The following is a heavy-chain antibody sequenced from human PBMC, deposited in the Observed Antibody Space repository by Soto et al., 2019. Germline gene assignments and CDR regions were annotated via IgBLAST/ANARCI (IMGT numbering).Heavy chain of an antibody. CDR1: GVSLNTADTW. Sequence: QVQLQESGSGLVKPSQALSLTCTVSGVSLNTADTWWSWIRQSPGKGLEFFGYYHSGGTTYYAASFRSRVTIAADTSNSQFSLKLTSVTVADPAIYFCVRSRQMESGNDYGLDVWGQGTTVTVSS. CDR3: VRSRQMESGNDYGLDV. V-gene: IGHV4-30-4*01. J-gene: IGHJ6*02. D-gene: IGHD1-1*01. CDR2: YHSGGTT.